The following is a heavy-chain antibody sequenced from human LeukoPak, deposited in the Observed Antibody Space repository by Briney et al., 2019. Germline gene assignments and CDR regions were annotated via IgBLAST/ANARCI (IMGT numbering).Heavy chain of an antibody. D-gene: IGHD6-6*01. CDR2: IKQDGSVE. CDR1: GFTFSSYW. Sequence: GGSLRLSCAASGFTFSSYWMSWVRQAPGKGLEWVANIKQDGSVEYYVVSVKGRLAISRDNAKESLYLQMNSLRAEDTAVYYCARIGYSSSSFDFWGQGTLVSVSS. V-gene: IGHV3-7*05. CDR3: ARIGYSSSSFDF. J-gene: IGHJ4*02.